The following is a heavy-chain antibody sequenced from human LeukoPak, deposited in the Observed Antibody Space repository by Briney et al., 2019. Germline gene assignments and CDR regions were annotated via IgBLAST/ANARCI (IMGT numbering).Heavy chain of an antibody. D-gene: IGHD3-10*02. CDR1: GGTFSRYA. V-gene: IGHV1-69*13. Sequence: SVKVSCKASGGTFSRYAINWVRQAPGQGLEWMGGIIPIFGTANYAQKFQGRVTITADESTSTAYMELSSLRPEDTAVYYCARGSPTYYDRRYYFDYWGQGTLVTVSS. CDR3: ARGSPTYYDRRYYFDY. J-gene: IGHJ4*02. CDR2: IIPIFGTA.